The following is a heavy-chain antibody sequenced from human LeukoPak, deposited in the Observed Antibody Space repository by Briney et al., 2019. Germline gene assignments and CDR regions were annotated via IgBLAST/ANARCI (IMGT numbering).Heavy chain of an antibody. CDR2: IYPGDSDT. Sequence: GESLKISCKGSGYSFTSYWIGWVRQMPGKGLEWMGIIYPGDSDTRYSPSFQGQVTISADKSISTAYLQWSSLKASDTAMYHCARHARYCSSTSCYPNWFDPWGQGTLVTVSS. CDR3: ARHARYCSSTSCYPNWFDP. CDR1: GYSFTSYW. J-gene: IGHJ5*02. D-gene: IGHD2-2*01. V-gene: IGHV5-51*01.